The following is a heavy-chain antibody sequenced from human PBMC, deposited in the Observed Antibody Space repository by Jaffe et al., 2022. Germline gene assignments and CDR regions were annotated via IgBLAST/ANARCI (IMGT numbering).Heavy chain of an antibody. V-gene: IGHV3-66*02. CDR3: ASLEGRPNEGDPFDI. Sequence: EVQLVESGGGLVQPGGSLRLSCIVSGFTVDINYMMWVRQAPGKGLEWVSIFYGGYTTSYADSVKGRFTISRDNSKNTLYLQMNSLRPEDTGVYYCASLEGRPNEGDPFDIWGQGTVVIVSS. J-gene: IGHJ3*02. D-gene: IGHD1-1*01. CDR1: GFTVDINY. CDR2: FYGGYTT.